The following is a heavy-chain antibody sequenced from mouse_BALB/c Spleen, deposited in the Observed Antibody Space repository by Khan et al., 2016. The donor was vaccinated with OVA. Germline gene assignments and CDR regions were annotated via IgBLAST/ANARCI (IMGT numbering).Heavy chain of an antibody. CDR2: VSTGGSYT. V-gene: IGHV5-6*01. CDR3: TRLAYYYDSEGFAY. CDR1: GFTFSTYG. J-gene: IGHJ3*01. Sequence: EVELVESGGDLVKPGGSLKLSCAASGFTFSTYGMSWVRQTPDKRLEWVATVSTGGSYTYYAASVKGRFTISRDNATNTLFLQMSGLKSEDTAILYCTRLAYYYDSEGFAYWGQGALVTVSA. D-gene: IGHD1-1*01.